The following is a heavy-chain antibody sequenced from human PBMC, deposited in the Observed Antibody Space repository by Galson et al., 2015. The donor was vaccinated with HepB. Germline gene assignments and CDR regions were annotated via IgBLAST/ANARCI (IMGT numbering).Heavy chain of an antibody. CDR1: GFTFSTYS. V-gene: IGHV3-21*01. CDR3: ASVYFYDPSGYKY. Sequence: SLRLSCAASGFTFSTYSMHRVRQAPGKGLGWVSSISTSTTYIYYADSVKGRFTITRDEAKNSLYLQMNSLRAEDTAVYFCASVYFYDPSGYKYWGQGTLVTVSS. CDR2: ISTSTTYI. J-gene: IGHJ4*02. D-gene: IGHD3-22*01.